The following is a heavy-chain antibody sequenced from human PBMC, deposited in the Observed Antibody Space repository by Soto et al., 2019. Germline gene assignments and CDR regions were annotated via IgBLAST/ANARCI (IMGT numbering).Heavy chain of an antibody. Sequence: GGSLRLSCAASGFTFSSYTMNWVRQAPGKGLEWVSSISSSGDYTYYADSMKGRVTISRDNAKNSLYLRVTSLRAEDTAFYYCARETGYTTTWTNWSDPWGQGTLVTVSA. CDR1: GFTFSSYT. CDR2: ISSSGDYT. J-gene: IGHJ5*02. V-gene: IGHV3-21*01. CDR3: ARETGYTTTWTNWSDP. D-gene: IGHD6-13*01.